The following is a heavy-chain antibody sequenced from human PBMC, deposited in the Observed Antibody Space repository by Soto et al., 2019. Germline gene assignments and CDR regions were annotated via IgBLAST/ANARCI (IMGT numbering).Heavy chain of an antibody. Sequence: RISCAAPRFTFSSYSIKWVRQAPGKGLEWVSSISSSSSYIYYADSVKGRFTISRDNAKNSLYLQMNSLRAEDTAVYYCARSTSGYGYWGQGTLVTVSS. J-gene: IGHJ4*02. CDR3: ARSTSGYGY. CDR1: RFTFSSYS. V-gene: IGHV3-21*01. CDR2: ISSSSSYI. D-gene: IGHD3-3*01.